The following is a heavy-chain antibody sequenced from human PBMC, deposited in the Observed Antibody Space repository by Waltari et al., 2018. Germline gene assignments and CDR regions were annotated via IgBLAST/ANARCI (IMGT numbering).Heavy chain of an antibody. CDR1: VYTFTSSC. D-gene: IGHD6-13*01. V-gene: IGHV1-18*01. CDR2: SSAYNGNT. J-gene: IGHJ5*02. CDR3: ARQIAAAGTGNWFDP. Sequence: QVQLVQPGAGVKKPGASVTVPSTASVYTFTSSCASWVRQAPGQGREWMGWSSAYNGNTNYARKLQGRGTMTTDTSTSTAYMELRSLRSDDTAVYYCARQIAAAGTGNWFDPWGQGTLVTVSS.